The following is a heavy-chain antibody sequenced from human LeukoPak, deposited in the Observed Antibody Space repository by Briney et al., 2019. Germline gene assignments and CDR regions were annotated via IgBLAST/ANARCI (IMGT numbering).Heavy chain of an antibody. D-gene: IGHD3-3*01. Sequence: GGSLRLSCAASGFTSSSYGMHWVRQAPGKGLEWVAFIRYDGSNKYYADSVKGRFTISRDNSKNTLYLQMNSLRAEDTAVYYCAKIGAPSDFWSGVDYWGQGTLVTVSS. V-gene: IGHV3-30*02. CDR2: IRYDGSNK. J-gene: IGHJ4*02. CDR3: AKIGAPSDFWSGVDY. CDR1: GFTSSSYG.